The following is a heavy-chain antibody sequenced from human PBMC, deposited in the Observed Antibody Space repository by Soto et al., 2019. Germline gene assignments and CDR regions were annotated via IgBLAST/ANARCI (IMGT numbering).Heavy chain of an antibody. CDR2: ISGSGATT. CDR1: GFTFSNYA. CDR3: AKDQGIASRPRWFDP. V-gene: IGHV3-23*01. D-gene: IGHD6-6*01. J-gene: IGHJ5*02. Sequence: EVQLLESGGGLVQPGGSPRLSCVASGFTFSNYAMSWVRRAPGKGLEWVSGISGSGATTYYADSVKGRFTISRDNSKNTLSLQMNSLRAEDTAVYYCAKDQGIASRPRWFDPWGQGTLVTVSS.